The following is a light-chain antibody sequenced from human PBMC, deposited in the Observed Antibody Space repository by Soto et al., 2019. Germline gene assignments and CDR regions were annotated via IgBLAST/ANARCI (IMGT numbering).Light chain of an antibody. V-gene: IGLV1-47*02. CDR2: SND. Sequence: QSVLTQPPSASGTPGQRVTISCSGSSSNIAINYVYWYQQLPGTAPKLLIYSNDQRPSGVPDRVSGSKSGTSASLAISGLRSEDEADYYCAAWDASLSGYVFGTGTKLTVL. CDR1: SSNIAINY. CDR3: AAWDASLSGYV. J-gene: IGLJ1*01.